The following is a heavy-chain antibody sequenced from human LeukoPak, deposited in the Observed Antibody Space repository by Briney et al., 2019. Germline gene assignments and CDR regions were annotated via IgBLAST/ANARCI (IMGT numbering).Heavy chain of an antibody. D-gene: IGHD2/OR15-2a*01. CDR1: GYSFTSYG. CDR3: ARDLGKYFHF. V-gene: IGHV1-18*01. CDR2: TSAHNGNT. Sequence: ASVTVSCKASGYSFTSYGISWVRQAPGQGLEWMGWTSAHNGNTKYAQEVQGRVTMTTDTSTSTAYMEMRSLRSDDTAVYYCARDLGKYFHFWGQGTLVTVSS. J-gene: IGHJ4*02.